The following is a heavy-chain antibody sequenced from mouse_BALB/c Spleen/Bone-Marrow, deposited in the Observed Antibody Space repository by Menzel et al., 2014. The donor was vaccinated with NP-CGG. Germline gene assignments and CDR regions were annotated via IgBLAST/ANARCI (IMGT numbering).Heavy chain of an antibody. Sequence: QVQLKESGPGLVQPSQSLSITCTVSGFSLTSYGVHWVRQSPGKGLEWLGVIWSGGSTDYNAAFISRLSVSKDNSKSQVFFKMNSLQANDTAIYYCASQAYLCLDYWGQGTSVTVSS. J-gene: IGHJ4*01. CDR2: IWSGGST. CDR1: GFSLTSYG. D-gene: IGHD3-2*02. CDR3: ASQAYLCLDY. V-gene: IGHV2-2*02.